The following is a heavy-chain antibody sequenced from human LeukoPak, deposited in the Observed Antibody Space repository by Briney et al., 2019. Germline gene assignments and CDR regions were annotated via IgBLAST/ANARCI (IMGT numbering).Heavy chain of an antibody. V-gene: IGHV3-23*01. Sequence: PGGSLRLSCAASGFTFSSYWMHWVRQAPGKGLEWVSAISGSGGSTYYADSVKGRFTISRDNSKNTLYLQMNSLRAEDTAVYYCAKTVTMIVVVNDAFDIWGQGTMVTVSS. D-gene: IGHD3-22*01. J-gene: IGHJ3*02. CDR2: ISGSGGST. CDR3: AKTVTMIVVVNDAFDI. CDR1: GFTFSSYW.